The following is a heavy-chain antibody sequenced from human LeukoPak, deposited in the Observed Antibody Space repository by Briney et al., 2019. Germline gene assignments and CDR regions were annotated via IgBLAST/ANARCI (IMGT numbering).Heavy chain of an antibody. CDR2: ISGSGGST. CDR1: GFTFSSYA. Sequence: PGGPLRLSCAASGFTFSSYAMSWVRQAPGKGLEWVSAISGSGGSTYYADSVKGRFTISRDNSKNTLYLQMNSLRAEDTAVYYCAKGTSVAGRSYFDYWGQGNLVTVSS. J-gene: IGHJ4*02. D-gene: IGHD6-19*01. V-gene: IGHV3-23*01. CDR3: AKGTSVAGRSYFDY.